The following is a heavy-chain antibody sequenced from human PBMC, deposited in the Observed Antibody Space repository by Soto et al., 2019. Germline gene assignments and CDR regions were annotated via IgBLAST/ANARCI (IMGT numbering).Heavy chain of an antibody. CDR1: GYTFTGYY. CDR3: ARDKQLNWDFDY. Sequence: ASVKVSCKASGYTFTGYYMHLVRQAPGQGLEWMGWINPNSGGTNYAQKFQGWVTMTRDTSISTAYMELSRLRSDDTAVYYCARDKQLNWDFDYWGQGTLVTVSS. D-gene: IGHD5-18*01. J-gene: IGHJ4*02. CDR2: INPNSGGT. V-gene: IGHV1-2*04.